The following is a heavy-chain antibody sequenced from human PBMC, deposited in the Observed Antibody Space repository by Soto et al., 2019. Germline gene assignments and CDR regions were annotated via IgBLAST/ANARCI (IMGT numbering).Heavy chain of an antibody. CDR2: INHSGST. V-gene: IGHV4-34*01. J-gene: IGHJ4*02. Sequence: PSETLSLTCAVYGGSFSGHYWSWIRQPPGKGLEWIGEINHSGSTNYNPSLKSRVTISVDTSKNQFSLKLSSVTAADTAVYYCAREGITILGGGMVRGVQRYFDYWGQGTLVTVSS. CDR1: GGSFSGHY. CDR3: AREGITILGGGMVRGVQRYFDY. D-gene: IGHD3-10*01.